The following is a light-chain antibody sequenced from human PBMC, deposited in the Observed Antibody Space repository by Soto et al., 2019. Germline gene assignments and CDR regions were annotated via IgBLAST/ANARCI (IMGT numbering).Light chain of an antibody. CDR3: QQYGSSPALT. J-gene: IGKJ4*01. Sequence: EIVLTQSPGTLSLSPGERATLSCSASQSVSSSYLAWYQQKPGQAPRLLIYGASIRATGIPDRFSGSGSGTDFTLTISRLEPEDFAVYYCQQYGSSPALTFGGGTKVEIK. CDR2: GAS. V-gene: IGKV3-20*01. CDR1: QSVSSSY.